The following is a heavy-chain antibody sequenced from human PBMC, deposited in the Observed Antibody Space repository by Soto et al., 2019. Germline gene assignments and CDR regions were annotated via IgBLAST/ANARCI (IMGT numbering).Heavy chain of an antibody. Sequence: QVQLAESGGGVAQPGRSLRLSCIGSGFRFSDYGMHWVRQAPGKGLEWVAMMSFDGTYKYSADSVKGRFIISRDNSKNTLFLQMNSLRAGDTAVYYCAKDRRDGEYNSVYDFWGQGTLVTVSS. V-gene: IGHV3-30*18. CDR3: AKDRRDGEYNSVYDF. CDR1: GFRFSDYG. J-gene: IGHJ4*02. D-gene: IGHD4-17*01. CDR2: MSFDGTYK.